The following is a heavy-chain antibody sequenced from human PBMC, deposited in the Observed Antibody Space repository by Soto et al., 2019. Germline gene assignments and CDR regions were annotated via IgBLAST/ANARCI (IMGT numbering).Heavy chain of an antibody. V-gene: IGHV3-21*01. Sequence: GGSLRLSCAASGFTFSSYSMNWVRQAPGKGLEWVSSISSSSSYIYYADSVKGRFTISRDNSKNTLYLQMNSLRAEDTAVYYCAKDRFYLAMADYWGQGTLVTVSS. D-gene: IGHD5-18*01. CDR2: ISSSSSYI. CDR3: AKDRFYLAMADY. CDR1: GFTFSSYS. J-gene: IGHJ4*02.